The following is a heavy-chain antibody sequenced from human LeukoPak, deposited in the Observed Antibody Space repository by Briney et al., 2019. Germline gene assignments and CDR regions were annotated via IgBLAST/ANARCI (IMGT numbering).Heavy chain of an antibody. D-gene: IGHD2-21*02. Sequence: GGSLRLSCAASEFTFSWYWMSWVRQAPGKGLEWVANIKEDGSDKYYVDSVKSRFTISRDNAKNSLYLQMNTLRAEDTAVYYCARLAYCGGDCWEAFDIWGQGTMVTVSS. CDR2: IKEDGSDK. J-gene: IGHJ3*02. CDR3: ARLAYCGGDCWEAFDI. V-gene: IGHV3-7*01. CDR1: EFTFSWYW.